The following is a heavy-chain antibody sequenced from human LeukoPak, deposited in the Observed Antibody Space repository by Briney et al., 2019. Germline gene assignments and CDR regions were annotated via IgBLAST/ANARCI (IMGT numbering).Heavy chain of an antibody. CDR3: ARQRPPDSSGYYRKLQYYYYMDV. CDR2: ISAYNGNT. V-gene: IGHV1-18*01. D-gene: IGHD3-22*01. CDR1: GYTFTSYG. J-gene: IGHJ6*03. Sequence: ASVKVSCKASGYTFTSYGISWVRQAPGQGLEWMGWISAYNGNTNYAQKLQGRVTMTTDTSTSTAYMELRSLRSDDTAVYYCARQRPPDSSGYYRKLQYYYYMDVWGKGTTVTISS.